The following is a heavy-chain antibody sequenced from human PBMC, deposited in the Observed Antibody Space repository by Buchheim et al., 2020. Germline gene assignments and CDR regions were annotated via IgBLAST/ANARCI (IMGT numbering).Heavy chain of an antibody. D-gene: IGHD4-17*01. V-gene: IGHV3-30*18. CDR2: ISYDGSNK. CDR1: GFSFSTYD. Sequence: QVQLVESGGGVVQPGRSLRLSCAASGFSFSTYDMPWVRQAPGKGLEWVAVISYDGSNKYYADSVKGRFTISRDNSKNTLYLQMNSLRAEDTAVYYCAKDLTTVTTLDYWGQGTL. CDR3: AKDLTTVTTLDY. J-gene: IGHJ4*02.